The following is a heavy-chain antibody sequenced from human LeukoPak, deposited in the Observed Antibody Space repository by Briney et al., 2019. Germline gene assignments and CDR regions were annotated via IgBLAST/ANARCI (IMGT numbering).Heavy chain of an antibody. CDR3: AKMSSIAARRGDWFGP. D-gene: IGHD6-6*01. J-gene: IGHJ5*02. CDR2: ISGSGGST. V-gene: IGHV3-23*01. Sequence: GGSLRLSCAASGFTFSSYAMSWVRQAPGKGLEWVSAISGSGGSTYYADSVKGRFTISRDNSKNTVYLQMNSLRAEDTAVYYCAKMSSIAARRGDWFGPWGQGTLVTVSS. CDR1: GFTFSSYA.